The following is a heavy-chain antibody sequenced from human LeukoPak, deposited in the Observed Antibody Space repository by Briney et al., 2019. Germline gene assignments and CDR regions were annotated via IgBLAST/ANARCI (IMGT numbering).Heavy chain of an antibody. CDR1: GGSISSGSYY. D-gene: IGHD3-3*01. J-gene: IGHJ5*02. Sequence: PSKTLSLTCTVSGGSISSGSYYWSWIRQPAGKGLEWIGSIYHSGSTYYNPSLKSRVTISVDTSKNQFSLKLSSVTAADTAVYYCARYDFWSGSDNWFDPWGQGTLVTVSS. CDR2: IYHSGST. V-gene: IGHV4-39*07. CDR3: ARYDFWSGSDNWFDP.